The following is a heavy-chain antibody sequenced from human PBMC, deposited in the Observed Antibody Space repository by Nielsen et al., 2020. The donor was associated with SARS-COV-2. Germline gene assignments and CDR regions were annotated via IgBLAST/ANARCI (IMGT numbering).Heavy chain of an antibody. Sequence: WIRQPPGKGLEWVAVISYDGSNKYYADSVKGRFTISRDNSKNTLYLQMNSLRAEDTAVYYCAKAVVAAVGPMDYYYYYGMDVWGQGTTVTVSS. J-gene: IGHJ6*02. D-gene: IGHD2-15*01. CDR3: AKAVVAAVGPMDYYYYYGMDV. CDR2: ISYDGSNK. V-gene: IGHV3-30*04.